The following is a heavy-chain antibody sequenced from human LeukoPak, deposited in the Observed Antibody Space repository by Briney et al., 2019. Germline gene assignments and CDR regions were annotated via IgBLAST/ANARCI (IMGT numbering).Heavy chain of an antibody. Sequence: GASVKVSCKASGYTFSSYGISWVRQAPGQGLEWMGWISGNNGNTNYAQKLQGRVTMTTDTSTSTAYMELRSLRSDDTAVYYCARVDSSGWNDAFDIWGQGTMVTVSS. CDR2: ISGNNGNT. CDR3: ARVDSSGWNDAFDI. CDR1: GYTFSSYG. J-gene: IGHJ3*02. D-gene: IGHD6-19*01. V-gene: IGHV1-18*01.